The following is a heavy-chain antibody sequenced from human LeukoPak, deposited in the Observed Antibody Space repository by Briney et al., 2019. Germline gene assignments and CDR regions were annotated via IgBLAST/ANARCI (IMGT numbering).Heavy chain of an antibody. J-gene: IGHJ4*02. Sequence: SETLSHTCAVYGGSFSGYYWSWIRQPPGKGLEWIGEINHSGSTNYNPSLKSRVTISVDTSKNQFSLKLSSVTAADTAVYYCARGNILTGYCFDFWGQGALVTVSS. CDR2: INHSGST. V-gene: IGHV4-34*01. CDR1: GGSFSGYY. D-gene: IGHD3-9*01. CDR3: ARGNILTGYCFDF.